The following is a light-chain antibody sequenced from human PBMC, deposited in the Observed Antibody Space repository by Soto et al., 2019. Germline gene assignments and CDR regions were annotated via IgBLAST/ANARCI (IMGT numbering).Light chain of an antibody. Sequence: EIVLTQSPATLSLSPGERATLSCRASQSVSSYLAWYQQKPGQAHRLLIYDASSRAAVIPARFSGSGSGTDFTLTISRLEPEDFAVYYCQQRSNWPPTWTFGQGTKVEIK. CDR1: QSVSSY. J-gene: IGKJ1*01. CDR2: DAS. CDR3: QQRSNWPPTWT. V-gene: IGKV3-11*01.